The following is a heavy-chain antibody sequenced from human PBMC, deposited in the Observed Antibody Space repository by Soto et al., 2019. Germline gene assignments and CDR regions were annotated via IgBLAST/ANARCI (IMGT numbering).Heavy chain of an antibody. Sequence: ASVKVSCKASGYTFTSYAMHWVRQAPGQRLEWMGWINAGNGNTKYSQKFQGRVTITRDTSASTAYMELSSLRSEDTAVYYCARDRGSFNYDSSGYYFYYGMDVWGQGTTVTVSS. CDR3: ARDRGSFNYDSSGYYFYYGMDV. J-gene: IGHJ6*02. V-gene: IGHV1-3*01. CDR1: GYTFTSYA. CDR2: INAGNGNT. D-gene: IGHD3-22*01.